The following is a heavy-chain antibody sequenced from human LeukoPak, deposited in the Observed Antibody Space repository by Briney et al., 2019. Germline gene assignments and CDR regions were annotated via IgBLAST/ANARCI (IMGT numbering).Heavy chain of an antibody. J-gene: IGHJ4*02. CDR1: GGSISSSSYY. D-gene: IGHD3-10*01. V-gene: IGHV4-39*07. Sequence: SETLSLTCTVSGGSISSSSYYWGWIRQPPGKGLEWIGSIYYSGSTYYNPSLKSRVTISVDTSKNQFSLKLSSVTAADTALYYCAKAQRFGESLDYWGQGTLVTVSS. CDR3: AKAQRFGESLDY. CDR2: IYYSGST.